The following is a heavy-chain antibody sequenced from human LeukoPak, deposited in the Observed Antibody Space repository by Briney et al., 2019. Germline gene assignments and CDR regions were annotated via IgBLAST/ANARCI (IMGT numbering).Heavy chain of an antibody. V-gene: IGHV1-18*01. J-gene: IGHJ5*02. Sequence: ASVKVSCKASGYTFSSSGISWERQAPGQGLEWMGWISAYNGDTNHVQNLQGRVTMTTDTSTSTAYMELRSLRSDDTAVYYCVRDPTAAAATDDYFDPWGQGTLVTVSS. CDR3: VRDPTAAAATDDYFDP. CDR2: ISAYNGDT. CDR1: GYTFSSSG. D-gene: IGHD6-13*01.